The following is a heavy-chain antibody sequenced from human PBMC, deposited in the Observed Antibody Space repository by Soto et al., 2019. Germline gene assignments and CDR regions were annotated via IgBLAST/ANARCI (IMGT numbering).Heavy chain of an antibody. J-gene: IGHJ6*02. CDR3: ARDTDRQQLGGNYYYGIDV. CDR2: SIPIFPTP. CDR1: GGTFGNSA. V-gene: IGHV1-69*12. Sequence: QVQLVQSGAEVKKPGSSVTVSCKASGGTFGNSAISWVRQAPGQGLEWMGGSIPIFPTPYYAQKFQGRVPITADESTTTAYMELTSLRSEDTAVYYWARDTDRQQLGGNYYYGIDVWGQGTMVTVSS. D-gene: IGHD3-3*02.